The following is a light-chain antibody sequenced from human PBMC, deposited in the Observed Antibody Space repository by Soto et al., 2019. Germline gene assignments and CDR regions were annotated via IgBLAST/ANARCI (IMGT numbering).Light chain of an antibody. J-gene: IGLJ2*01. CDR1: NSNIGRNT. V-gene: IGLV1-44*01. CDR2: GNN. CDR3: AAWDDSLNGVI. Sequence: QSVLTQPPSASGTPGQRVAISCSGSNSNIGRNTVHWYQQLPGTAPKLLIYGNNVRPSGVPDRFSGSKSGTSASLAISGPQSEDEADYYCAAWDDSLNGVIFGGGTKVTVL.